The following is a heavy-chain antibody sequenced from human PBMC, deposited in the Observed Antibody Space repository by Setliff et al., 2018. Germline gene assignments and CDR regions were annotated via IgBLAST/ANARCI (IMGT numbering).Heavy chain of an antibody. CDR1: GLIFTSYS. Sequence: GESLTISCAASGLIFTSYSMNWVRQAPGKGLEWVSSISSSSAYIYYADSVKGRFTISRDNAKNSVYLQMNSLRAEDTAVYYCASANTTGYYYFDYWGQGTLVTVSS. J-gene: IGHJ4*02. CDR3: ASANTTGYYYFDY. D-gene: IGHD1-26*01. V-gene: IGHV3-21*01. CDR2: ISSSSAYI.